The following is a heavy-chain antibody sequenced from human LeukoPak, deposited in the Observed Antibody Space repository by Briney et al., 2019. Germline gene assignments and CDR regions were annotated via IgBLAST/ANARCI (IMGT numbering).Heavy chain of an antibody. CDR2: IYYSGST. Sequence: SETLSLTCTVSGGSISSYYWSWIRQPPGKGLEWIGYIYYSGSTNYNPSLKSRVTISVDTSKNQFSLKLSSVTAGDTAVYYCAREILLWFGELSYNWFDPWGQGTLVTVSS. D-gene: IGHD3-10*01. CDR3: AREILLWFGELSYNWFDP. J-gene: IGHJ5*02. CDR1: GGSISSYY. V-gene: IGHV4-59*01.